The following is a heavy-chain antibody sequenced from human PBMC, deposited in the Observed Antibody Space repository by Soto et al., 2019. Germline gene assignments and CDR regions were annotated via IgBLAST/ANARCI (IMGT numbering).Heavy chain of an antibody. CDR2: IKQDGSEK. V-gene: IGHV3-7*01. CDR1: GFTFSSYW. J-gene: IGHJ3*02. Sequence: EVQLVESGGGLVQPGGSLRLYCAASGFTFSSYWMSWVRQAPGKGLEWVANIKQDGSEKYYVDSVKGRFTISRDNAKNSLYLQMNSLRAEDTAVYYCARDWSSSSWYVVGAFDIWGQGTMVTVSS. CDR3: ARDWSSSSWYVVGAFDI. D-gene: IGHD6-13*01.